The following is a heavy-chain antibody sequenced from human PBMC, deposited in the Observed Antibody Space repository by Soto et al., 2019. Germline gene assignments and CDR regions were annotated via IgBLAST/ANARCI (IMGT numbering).Heavy chain of an antibody. CDR3: ATRFPFWFDP. D-gene: IGHD3-16*01. CDR2: INAGNGNT. Sequence: QVQLVQSGAEKKKPGASVKVSCKASGYTFTSYAIDWVRQAPGQRLEWMGWINAGNGNTKYSQKFQGRVTITRDTSASTPYMGLSSLRSGHTAVYYFATRFPFWFDPWGQGTLVSVSS. J-gene: IGHJ5*02. V-gene: IGHV1-3*05. CDR1: GYTFTSYA.